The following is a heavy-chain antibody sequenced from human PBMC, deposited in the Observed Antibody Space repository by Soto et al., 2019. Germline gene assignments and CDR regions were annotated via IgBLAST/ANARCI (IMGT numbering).Heavy chain of an antibody. CDR3: ARDPAVTTFSYFDY. D-gene: IGHD4-17*01. CDR2: IIPIFGTA. J-gene: IGHJ4*02. V-gene: IGHV1-69*13. CDR1: GGTFSSYA. Sequence: SVKVSCKASGGTFSSYAISWVRQAPGQGLEWMGGIIPIFGTANYAQKFQGRVTITADESTSTAYMELSSLRSEDTAVYYCARDPAVTTFSYFDYWGQGTLVNVSS.